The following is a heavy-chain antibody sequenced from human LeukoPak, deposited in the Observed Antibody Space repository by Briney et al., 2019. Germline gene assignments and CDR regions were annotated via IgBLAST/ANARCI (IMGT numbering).Heavy chain of an antibody. D-gene: IGHD2-2*01. CDR3: ARDRCSSNSCFFDY. Sequence: GGSLRLSCAASGFTFSSYWMSWVRQAPGKGLEWVANIKKDGSEKYYVDSVKGRFTISRDNAKNSLYLQMNSLRAEDTAVYYCARDRCSSNSCFFDYWGQGTLVTVSS. J-gene: IGHJ4*02. CDR1: GFTFSSYW. CDR2: IKKDGSEK. V-gene: IGHV3-7*01.